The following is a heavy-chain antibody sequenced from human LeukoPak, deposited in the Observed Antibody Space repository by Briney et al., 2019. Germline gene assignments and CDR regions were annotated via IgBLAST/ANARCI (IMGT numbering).Heavy chain of an antibody. CDR2: IYYSGRT. V-gene: IGHV4-31*03. CDR3: ARVVPVPAEYFRH. Sequence: SETLSLTCSVSGASISSTNYYWSWVRQVPGKGLEWIGYIYYSGRTYFNPSLRSRVSMSVDTSKSQFSLNLTSVTAVDTAVYYCARVVPVPAEYFRHWGQGTLVTVSS. CDR1: GASISSTNYY. J-gene: IGHJ1*01.